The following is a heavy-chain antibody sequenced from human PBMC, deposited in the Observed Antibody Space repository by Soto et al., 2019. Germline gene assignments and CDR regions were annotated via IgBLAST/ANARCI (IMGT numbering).Heavy chain of an antibody. D-gene: IGHD3-9*01. CDR2: INHSGST. Sequence: SETLSLTCAVYGGSFSGYYWSWIRQPPGKGLEWIGEINHSGSTNYNPSLKSRVTISVDTSKNQFSLKLSSVTAADTAVYYCARVPNYDILTGSIVDYWGQGTLVTVSS. CDR1: GGSFSGYY. J-gene: IGHJ4*02. V-gene: IGHV4-34*01. CDR3: ARVPNYDILTGSIVDY.